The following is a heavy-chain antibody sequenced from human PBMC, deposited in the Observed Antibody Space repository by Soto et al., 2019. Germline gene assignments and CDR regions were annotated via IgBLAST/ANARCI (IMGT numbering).Heavy chain of an antibody. D-gene: IGHD3-22*01. J-gene: IGHJ6*02. Sequence: GGSLRLSCAASGFTFSSYSMNWVRQAPGKGLEWVSSISSSSSYIYYADSVKGRFTISRDNAKNSLYLQMNSLRAEDTAVYYCASPLHHYYDSSGYYYYYYYGMDVWGQGTTVTVSS. CDR1: GFTFSSYS. CDR2: ISSSSSYI. CDR3: ASPLHHYYDSSGYYYYYYYGMDV. V-gene: IGHV3-21*01.